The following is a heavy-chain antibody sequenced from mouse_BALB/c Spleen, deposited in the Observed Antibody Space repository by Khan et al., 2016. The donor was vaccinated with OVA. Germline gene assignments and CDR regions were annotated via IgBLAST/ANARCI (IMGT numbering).Heavy chain of an antibody. D-gene: IGHD1-1*01. J-gene: IGHJ3*01. CDR2: INPYNDGT. CDR3: GREYGSSLWFAD. CDR1: GYTFTNYI. Sequence: VQLQQSGPELVQPGASVKMSCKASGYTFTNYIIHWVKQKPGQGLEWIGSINPYNDGTKYNEKFKGKATLTSDRSYSTASMELSGLTSEDSAVYYCGREYGSSLWFADGGQGTLVTVSA. V-gene: IGHV1S136*01.